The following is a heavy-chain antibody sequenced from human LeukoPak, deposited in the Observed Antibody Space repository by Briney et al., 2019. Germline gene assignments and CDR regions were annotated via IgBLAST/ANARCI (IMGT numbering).Heavy chain of an antibody. J-gene: IGHJ4*02. CDR3: AREYDSSGYPNDY. CDR1: GGTFSSYA. V-gene: IGHV1-69*13. CDR2: IIPIFGTA. Sequence: GASVKVSCKASGGTFSSYAISWVRQAPGQGLEWMGGIIPIFGTANYAQKFQGRVTITADESTSTAYMELSSLRSEDTAVYYCAREYDSSGYPNDYWGQGTLVTVSS. D-gene: IGHD3-22*01.